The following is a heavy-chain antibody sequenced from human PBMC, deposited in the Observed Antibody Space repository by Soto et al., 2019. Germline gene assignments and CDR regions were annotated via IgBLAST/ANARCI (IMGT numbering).Heavy chain of an antibody. J-gene: IGHJ4*02. V-gene: IGHV4-39*01. CDR3: ARLHVTGFDY. Sequence: QLHLQESGPGLVKPSETPSLTCTVSGGSISSSVYYWGWIRQPPGKGLEWIGNIYYSGTTYYNPALKSRFTMSVDTSKNQFSLKLSSVTAADTAVYYCARLHVTGFDYWGQGTLVTVSS. CDR1: GGSISSSVYY. D-gene: IGHD3-9*01. CDR2: IYYSGTT.